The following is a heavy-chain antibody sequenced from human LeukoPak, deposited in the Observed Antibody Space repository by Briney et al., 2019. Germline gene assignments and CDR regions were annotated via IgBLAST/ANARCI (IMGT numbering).Heavy chain of an antibody. Sequence: SETLSLTCAVYGGSFSGYYWSWIRQPPGKGLEWIGEINHSGSTNYNPSLKSRVTISVDTSKNQFSLKLSSVTAADTAVYCCARGGYSGYGINWFDPWGQGTLVTVSS. V-gene: IGHV4-34*01. CDR3: ARGGYSGYGINWFDP. D-gene: IGHD5-12*01. CDR2: INHSGST. CDR1: GGSFSGYY. J-gene: IGHJ5*02.